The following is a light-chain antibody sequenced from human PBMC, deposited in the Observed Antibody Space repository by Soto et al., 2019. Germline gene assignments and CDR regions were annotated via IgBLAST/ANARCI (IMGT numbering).Light chain of an antibody. CDR2: AAS. CDR3: QQLNSYPLYT. V-gene: IGKV1-9*01. CDR1: QGISSY. Sequence: IQLTQSPSSLSASVGDRVTITCRASQGISSYLAWYQQKPGKAPKLLIYAASTLQSGVPSRFSGSGSGTDFTLTISSLQPEGFATYYCQQLNSYPLYTFGQGTKLEIK. J-gene: IGKJ2*01.